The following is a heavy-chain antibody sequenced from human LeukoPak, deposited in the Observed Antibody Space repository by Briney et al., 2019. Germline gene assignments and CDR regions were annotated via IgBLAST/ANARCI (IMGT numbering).Heavy chain of an antibody. Sequence: GGSLRLSCAASGFTFSSYAMHWVRQAPGKGLEWVAVISYDGSNKYYADSVKGRFTISRDNSKNTLYLQMNSLRAEDTAVYYCAKVLEDIVVVTDAFDIWGQGTMVTVSS. CDR1: GFTFSSYA. J-gene: IGHJ3*02. D-gene: IGHD2-21*02. CDR3: AKVLEDIVVVTDAFDI. CDR2: ISYDGSNK. V-gene: IGHV3-30*04.